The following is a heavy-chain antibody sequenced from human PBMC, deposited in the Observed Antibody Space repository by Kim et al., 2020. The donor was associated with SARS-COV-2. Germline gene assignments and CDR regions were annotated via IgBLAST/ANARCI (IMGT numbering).Heavy chain of an antibody. CDR1: GFTFSSYA. CDR3: ARDNAPDCSSTSCYYYYGMDV. Sequence: GGSLRLSCAASGFTFSSYAMHWVRQAPGKGLEWVAVISYDGSNKYYVDSVKGRFTISRDNSKNTLYLQMNSLRAEDTAVYYCARDNAPDCSSTSCYYYYGMDVWGQGTTVTVSS. J-gene: IGHJ6*02. V-gene: IGHV3-30*04. D-gene: IGHD2-2*01. CDR2: ISYDGSNK.